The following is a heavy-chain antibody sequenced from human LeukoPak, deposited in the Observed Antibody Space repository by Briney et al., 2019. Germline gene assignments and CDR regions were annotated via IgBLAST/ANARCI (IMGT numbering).Heavy chain of an antibody. J-gene: IGHJ4*02. D-gene: IGHD2-15*01. CDR1: GFTFSSYE. Sequence: GGSLRLSCAASGFTFSSYEMNWVRQAPGKGLEWVSYISSSGSTIYYADSVKGRFTISRDNAKNTLYLQMDSLRAEDTAVYYCARGGSMYGSGGRLGYWGQGTLVTVSS. CDR2: ISSSGSTI. V-gene: IGHV3-48*03. CDR3: ARGGSMYGSGGRLGY.